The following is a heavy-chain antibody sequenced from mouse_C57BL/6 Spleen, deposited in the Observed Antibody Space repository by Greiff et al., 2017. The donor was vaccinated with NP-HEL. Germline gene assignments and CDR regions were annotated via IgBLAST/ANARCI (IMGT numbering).Heavy chain of an antibody. D-gene: IGHD2-5*01. CDR3: ARGHSNYFPYFDY. CDR1: GFTFSDFY. CDR2: GRNKANDYTT. J-gene: IGHJ2*01. V-gene: IGHV7-1*01. Sequence: EVKVVESGGGLVQSGRSLRLSCATSGFTFSDFYMEWVRQAPGKGLEWIAAGRNKANDYTTEYSASVKGRFIVSRDTSQSILYLQMNALRAEDTAIYYCARGHSNYFPYFDYWGQGTTLTVSS.